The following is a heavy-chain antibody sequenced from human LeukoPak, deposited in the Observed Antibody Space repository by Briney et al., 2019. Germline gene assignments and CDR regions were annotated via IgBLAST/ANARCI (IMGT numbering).Heavy chain of an antibody. D-gene: IGHD2-2*01. CDR1: GGSISSYH. CDR2: IYTSGST. V-gene: IGHV4-4*07. J-gene: IGHJ5*02. CDR3: ARGRYCSSTSCYLINWFDP. Sequence: SETLSLTCTVSGGSISSYHWSWIRQPAGKGLEWIGRIYTSGSTNYNPSLKSRVTMSVDTSKNQFSLKLSSVTAADTAVYYCARGRYCSSTSCYLINWFDPWGQGTLVTVSS.